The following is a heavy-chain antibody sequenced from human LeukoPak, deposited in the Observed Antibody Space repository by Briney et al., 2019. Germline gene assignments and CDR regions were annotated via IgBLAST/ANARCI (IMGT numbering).Heavy chain of an antibody. CDR3: ARGILEMATLDY. V-gene: IGHV3-21*01. Sequence: GGSLRLSCAASGFTFSSYSMNWVRQAPGKGLDWVSSISSSSSYIYYADSVKGRFTISGDNAKNSLYLQMNSLRAEDTAVYYCARGILEMATLDYWGQGTLVTVSS. CDR2: ISSSSSYI. CDR1: GFTFSSYS. J-gene: IGHJ4*02. D-gene: IGHD5-24*01.